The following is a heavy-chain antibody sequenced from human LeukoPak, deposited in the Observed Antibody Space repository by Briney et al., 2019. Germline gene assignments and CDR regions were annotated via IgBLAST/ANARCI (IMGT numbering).Heavy chain of an antibody. CDR1: GDSVSSSSAA. CDR2: TYYRSKWYS. V-gene: IGHV6-1*01. J-gene: IGHJ3*02. Sequence: SQTLSLTCAVSGDSVSSSSAAWNWIRQFPSRGLEWLGRTYYRSKWYSDYALSVKGRITISPDTSRNQFSLQLNSVTPEDTAVYYCARDDPEDIAFDILGQGTMVTVSS. CDR3: ARDDPEDIAFDI.